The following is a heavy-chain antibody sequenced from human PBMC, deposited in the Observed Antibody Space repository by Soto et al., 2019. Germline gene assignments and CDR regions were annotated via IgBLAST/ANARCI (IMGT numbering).Heavy chain of an antibody. Sequence: SETLSLTCTVSGGSISSSSYYWGWIRQPPGKGLEEIGSICYFGSTYDTPPLKSRVTISVDTSKNQYSLKLRSVPAADSAVYYCARRLTAPAAMFSMDVWGKGTTVTVSS. CDR2: ICYFGST. J-gene: IGHJ6*03. CDR3: ARRLTAPAAMFSMDV. CDR1: GGSISSSSYY. D-gene: IGHD2-2*01. V-gene: IGHV4-39*01.